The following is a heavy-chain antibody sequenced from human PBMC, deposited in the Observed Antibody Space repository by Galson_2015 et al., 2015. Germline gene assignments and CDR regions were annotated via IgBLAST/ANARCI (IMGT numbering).Heavy chain of an antibody. Sequence: VKVGCKAYGYTFTTYPLNWLRRAPGQGLERMGWINTNTGKPTYAQGFTGRFVFSLDTSVSTAYLQIRSLKSEDTAVYYCASGSVYDFGGFDIWGQGTMATVSS. J-gene: IGHJ3*02. CDR2: INTNTGKP. CDR3: ASGSVYDFGGFDI. V-gene: IGHV7-4-1*02. CDR1: GYTFTTYP. D-gene: IGHD5/OR15-5a*01.